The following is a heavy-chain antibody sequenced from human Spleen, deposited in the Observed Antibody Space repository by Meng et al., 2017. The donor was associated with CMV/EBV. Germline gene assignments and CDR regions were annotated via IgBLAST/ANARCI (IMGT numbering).Heavy chain of an antibody. CDR3: ASGAYYDTLTGYYKFADY. J-gene: IGHJ4*02. CDR1: GFTFSSYG. D-gene: IGHD3-9*01. V-gene: IGHV3-30*02. CDR2: IRYDGSNK. Sequence: GGSLRLSCAASGFTFSSYGMHWVRQAPGKGLEWVAFIRYDGSNKYYADSVKGRFTISRDNSKNTLYLQMNSLRAEDTAVYYCASGAYYDTLTGYYKFADYWGRGTLVTVSS.